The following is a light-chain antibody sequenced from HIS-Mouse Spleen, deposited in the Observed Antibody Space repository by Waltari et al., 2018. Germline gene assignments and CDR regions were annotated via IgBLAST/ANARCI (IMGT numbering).Light chain of an antibody. J-gene: IGKJ1*01. CDR2: AAS. Sequence: AIRMTQSPSSPSASTGDRVTITCRASQGISSYLDWYQQKPGKAPKLLIYAASTLQSGVPSRFSGSGSGTDFTLTISCLQSEDFATYYCQQYYSYPPWTFGQGTKVEIK. CDR3: QQYYSYPPWT. CDR1: QGISSY. V-gene: IGKV1-8*01.